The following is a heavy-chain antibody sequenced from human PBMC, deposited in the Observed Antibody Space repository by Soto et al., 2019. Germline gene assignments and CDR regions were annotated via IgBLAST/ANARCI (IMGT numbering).Heavy chain of an antibody. V-gene: IGHV1-69*01. D-gene: IGHD5-12*01. Sequence: QVQLVQSGAEVKKPESSVKVSCKASGGTFGSYAINWVRQAPGQGLEWMGGIIPTYDTIDYTQKFQGRVTITADESTSTAYMELSSLRSEDTAVYYCARDRRDGYNPFDYWGQGTLVTVSS. CDR1: GGTFGSYA. CDR2: IIPTYDTI. J-gene: IGHJ4*02. CDR3: ARDRRDGYNPFDY.